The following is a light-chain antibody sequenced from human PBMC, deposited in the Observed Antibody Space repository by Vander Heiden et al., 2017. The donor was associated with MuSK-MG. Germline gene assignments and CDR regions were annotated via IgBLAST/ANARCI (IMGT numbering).Light chain of an antibody. J-gene: IGKJ1*01. CDR1: QSISSNY. CDR3: QQYDRLPRT. V-gene: IGKV3-20*01. CDR2: GAS. Sequence: EIVLTQSPGTLSLSPGERATLSCRASQSISSNYLAWYQQKPGQAPRLLIHGASSRATGIPDRFSGSGSGTDFTLTISRLEPEDFAVYYCQQYDRLPRTFGQGTKVEIK.